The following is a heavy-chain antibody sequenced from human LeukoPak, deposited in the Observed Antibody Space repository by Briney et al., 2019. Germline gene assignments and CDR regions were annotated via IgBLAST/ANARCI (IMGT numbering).Heavy chain of an antibody. CDR1: GGSLSSSSYY. V-gene: IGHV4-39*01. J-gene: IGHJ4*02. CDR2: IYYSGST. Sequence: SETLSLTCTASGGSLSSSSYYWGWIRQPPGKGLEWIGSIYYSGSTYYNPSLKSRVTISVDTSKNQFSLKLSSVTAADTAVYYCVHSSGYYSVDYWGQGTLVIVSS. D-gene: IGHD3-22*01. CDR3: VHSSGYYSVDY.